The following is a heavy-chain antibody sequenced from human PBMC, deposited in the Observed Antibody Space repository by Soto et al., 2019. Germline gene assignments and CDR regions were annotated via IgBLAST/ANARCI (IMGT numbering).Heavy chain of an antibody. V-gene: IGHV5-10-1*01. CDR1: GYSFTSYW. Sequence: GGALEISCKGSGYSFTSYWISWVRQVPGKGLEWVGRINPSDSYTKYSPSFQGHVTISTDNSNSTAYLQWSSLKASDTAIYYCARHSCSGGSCSLYYHYGMDVWGQGTTVTVSS. CDR2: INPSDSYT. J-gene: IGHJ6*02. D-gene: IGHD2-15*01. CDR3: ARHSCSGGSCSLYYHYGMDV.